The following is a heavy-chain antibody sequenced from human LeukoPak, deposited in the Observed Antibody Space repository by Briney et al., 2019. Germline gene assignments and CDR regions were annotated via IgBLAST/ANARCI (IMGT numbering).Heavy chain of an antibody. CDR3: ARYVYYDFWSGSPPHFDY. V-gene: IGHV1-2*02. Sequence: ASVKVSCKASGYTFTGYYMHWVRRAPGQGLEWMGWINPNSGGTNYAQKFQGRVTMTRDTSISTAYMELSRLRSDDTAVYYCARYVYYDFWSGSPPHFDYWGQGTLVTVSS. CDR2: INPNSGGT. CDR1: GYTFTGYY. J-gene: IGHJ4*02. D-gene: IGHD3-3*01.